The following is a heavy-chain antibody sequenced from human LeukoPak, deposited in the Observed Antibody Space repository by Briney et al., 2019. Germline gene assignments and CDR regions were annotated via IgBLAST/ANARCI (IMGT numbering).Heavy chain of an antibody. D-gene: IGHD3-22*01. Sequence: SETLSLTCTVSGGSISSYYWSWIRQPPGKGLEWIGEINHSGSANYNPSLKSRVTISVDTSKNQFSLKLSSVTAADTAVYYCTRRPEYYYDSSGYYLVDYWGQGTLVTVSS. CDR2: INHSGSA. CDR1: GGSISSYY. CDR3: TRRPEYYYDSSGYYLVDY. J-gene: IGHJ4*02. V-gene: IGHV4-34*01.